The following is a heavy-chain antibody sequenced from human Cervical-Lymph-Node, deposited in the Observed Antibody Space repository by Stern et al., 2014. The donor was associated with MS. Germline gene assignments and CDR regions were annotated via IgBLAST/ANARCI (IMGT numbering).Heavy chain of an antibody. CDR1: GGSITSYH. Sequence: VQLQESGPGLVKPSETLSLTCTASGGSITSYHWTWIRQPAGKGLEWVGRFYTSGSPNYNPSLKSRVTMSVDTSKNQLSLKLTSVTAADTAVYYCARGGYYESGLDVWGQGTTVTVSS. CDR2: FYTSGSP. J-gene: IGHJ6*02. CDR3: ARGGYYESGLDV. D-gene: IGHD3-22*01. V-gene: IGHV4-4*07.